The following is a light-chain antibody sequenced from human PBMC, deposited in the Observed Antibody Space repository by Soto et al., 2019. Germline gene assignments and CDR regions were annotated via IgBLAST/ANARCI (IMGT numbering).Light chain of an antibody. J-gene: IGLJ3*02. V-gene: IGLV7-46*01. CDR3: SFSYSGVWV. CDR2: DTS. CDR1: IGAVTSGHY. Sequence: QAVVTQEPSLTVSPGGTVTLTGGSSIGAVTSGHYPYWFQQKPGQAPRTLIYDTSNKRSWTPARFSGSLLGGKAALTLSGAQSEDEAEYYCSFSYSGVWVFGGGTKVTVL.